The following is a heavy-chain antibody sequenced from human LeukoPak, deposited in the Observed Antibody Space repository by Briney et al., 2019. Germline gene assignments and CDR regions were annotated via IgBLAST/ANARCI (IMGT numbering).Heavy chain of an antibody. D-gene: IGHD6-13*01. V-gene: IGHV3-33*01. Sequence: GRSLRLSCAASGFTFSSYGMHWVRQAPGKGLEWVAVIWYGGSNKYYADSVKGRFTISRDNSKNTLYLQMNSLRAEDTAVYYCARARIAAADYYYYGTDVWGQGTTVTVSS. CDR3: ARARIAAADYYYYGTDV. J-gene: IGHJ6*02. CDR2: IWYGGSNK. CDR1: GFTFSSYG.